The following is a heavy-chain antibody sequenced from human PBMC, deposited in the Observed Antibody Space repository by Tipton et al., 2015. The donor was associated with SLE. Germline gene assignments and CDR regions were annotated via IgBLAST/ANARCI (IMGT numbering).Heavy chain of an antibody. V-gene: IGHV4-39*07. D-gene: IGHD1-7*01. CDR3: ARVSILELGAFDI. J-gene: IGHJ3*02. CDR2: IYYSGST. Sequence: TLSLTCTVSGGSISSSSYYWGWIRQPPGKGLEWIGSIYYSGSTYYNPSLKSRVTISVDTSKNQFSLKLNSVTPEDTAVYYCARVSILELGAFDIWGQGTMVTVSS. CDR1: GGSISSSSYY.